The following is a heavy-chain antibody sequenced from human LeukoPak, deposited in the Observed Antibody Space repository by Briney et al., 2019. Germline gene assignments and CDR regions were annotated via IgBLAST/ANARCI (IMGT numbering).Heavy chain of an antibody. V-gene: IGHV4-59*08. J-gene: IGHJ6*02. CDR3: ARHKAGRSSSWFRDYYYGMDV. D-gene: IGHD6-13*01. CDR1: GGSISSYY. Sequence: SETLSLTCTVSGGSISSYYWSWIRQPPGKGLEWIGYTHYSGSTNYNPSLKSRVTISVDTSKNQFSLKVSSVTAADTAVYYCARHKAGRSSSWFRDYYYGMDVWGQGTTVTVSS. CDR2: THYSGST.